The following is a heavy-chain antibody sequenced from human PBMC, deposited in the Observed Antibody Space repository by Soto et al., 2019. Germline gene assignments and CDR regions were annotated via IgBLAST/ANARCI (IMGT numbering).Heavy chain of an antibody. V-gene: IGHV4-31*03. CDR3: ARAGGAMVRGFNAFDI. Sequence: SETLSLTCTVSGGSISSGGYYWSWIRQHPGKGLEWIGYIHYSGSTYYNPSLKSRVTISVDTSKNQFSLKLSSVTAADTAVYYCARAGGAMVRGFNAFDIWGQGTMVTVSS. CDR2: IHYSGST. D-gene: IGHD3-10*01. J-gene: IGHJ3*02. CDR1: GGSISSGGYY.